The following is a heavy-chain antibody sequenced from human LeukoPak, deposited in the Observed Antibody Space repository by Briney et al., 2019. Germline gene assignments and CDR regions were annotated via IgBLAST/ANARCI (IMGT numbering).Heavy chain of an antibody. CDR1: GGSFSGYY. Sequence: SETLSLTCAVYGGSFSGYYRSWIRQPRGKGLEGIGEINHSGSTNYNPFLKSRVTISVNTSKNQFSLEMSSVTAADTAVYYCARVIGLAWQWLVTKCFDPWGQGTLVTVSS. D-gene: IGHD6-19*01. J-gene: IGHJ5*02. V-gene: IGHV4-34*01. CDR3: ARVIGLAWQWLVTKCFDP. CDR2: INHSGST.